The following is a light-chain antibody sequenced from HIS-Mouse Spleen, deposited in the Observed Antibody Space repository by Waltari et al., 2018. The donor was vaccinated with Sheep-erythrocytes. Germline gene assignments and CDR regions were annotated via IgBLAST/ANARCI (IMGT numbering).Light chain of an antibody. CDR1: STDVGGYNY. Sequence: QSALTQPRSVSGSPGQSVTISSTVTSTDVGGYNYVPWYQQHPGKAPKLMIYDVSKRPSGVPDRFSGSKSGNTASLTISGLQAEDEADYYCCSYAGSYNHVFATGTKVTVL. CDR3: CSYAGSYNHV. CDR2: DVS. J-gene: IGLJ1*01. V-gene: IGLV2-11*01.